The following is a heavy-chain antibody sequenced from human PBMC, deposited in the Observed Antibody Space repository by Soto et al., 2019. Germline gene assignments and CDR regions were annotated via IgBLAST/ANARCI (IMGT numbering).Heavy chain of an antibody. J-gene: IGHJ6*02. CDR3: ARERDTAMVNEPLGGMDV. D-gene: IGHD5-18*01. CDR2: IIPIFGTA. CDR1: GGTFSSYA. Sequence: QVQLVQSGAEVKKPGSSVKVSCKASGGTFSSYAISWVRQAPGQGLEWMGGIIPIFGTANYAQKFQGRVTITADETTSTAYMELSSLRSEDTAVYYCARERDTAMVNEPLGGMDVWGQGTTVTVSS. V-gene: IGHV1-69*12.